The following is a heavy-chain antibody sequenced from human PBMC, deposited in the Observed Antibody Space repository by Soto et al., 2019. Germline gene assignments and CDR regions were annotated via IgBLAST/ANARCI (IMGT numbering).Heavy chain of an antibody. J-gene: IGHJ6*02. Sequence: LRLSCAASGFTFSSSSMNWVRQAPGKGLEWVSSISSSSSYIYYADSVKGRFTVSRDNAKNSLYLQMNSLRAEDTAVYYCARGVPPWSYGMDVWGQGTTVTVSS. CDR3: ARGVPPWSYGMDV. CDR2: ISSSSSYI. CDR1: GFTFSSSS. D-gene: IGHD2-8*02. V-gene: IGHV3-21*01.